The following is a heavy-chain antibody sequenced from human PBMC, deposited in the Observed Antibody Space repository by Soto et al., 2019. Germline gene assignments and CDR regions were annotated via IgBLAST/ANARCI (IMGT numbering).Heavy chain of an antibody. CDR3: AKHLSRYYDILTAPNTYCIYGMDV. J-gene: IGHJ6*02. V-gene: IGHV3-30-3*02. D-gene: IGHD3-9*01. CDR1: GFTFSSYA. Sequence: GGSLRLSCAASGFTFSSYAMHWVRQAPGKGLEWVAVISYDGSNKYYADSVKGRFTISRDNSKNTLYLQMNSLRAEDVAVYYCAKHLSRYYDILTAPNTYCIYGMDVGVQVTSVTVS. CDR2: ISYDGSNK.